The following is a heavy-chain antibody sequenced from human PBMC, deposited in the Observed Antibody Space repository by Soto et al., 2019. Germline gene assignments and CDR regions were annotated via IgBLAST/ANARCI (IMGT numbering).Heavy chain of an antibody. J-gene: IGHJ4*02. D-gene: IGHD6-6*01. V-gene: IGHV1-2*02. CDR2: INPNSGGT. CDR3: ATGAAGVAAQVS. Sequence: GASVKVSCKASGYTFTGFYMHWVRLAPGQGLEWMGWINPNSGGTNYAQKFQGRVTLTADTSTSTAYMEVGSLRSDDTAVYYCATGAAGVAAQVSWGQGTLVTVSS. CDR1: GYTFTGFY.